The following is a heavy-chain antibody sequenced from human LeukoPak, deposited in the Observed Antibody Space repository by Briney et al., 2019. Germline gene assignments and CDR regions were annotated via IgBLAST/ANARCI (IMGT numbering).Heavy chain of an antibody. D-gene: IGHD2-15*01. J-gene: IGHJ1*01. V-gene: IGHV3-23*01. CDR2: ISGSGGST. CDR1: GFTFTSYA. CDR3: AKDTDVVVPEYFQY. Sequence: GGSLRLSCAASGFTFTSYAMNWVRQAPGKGLEWVSAISGSGGSTYYADSVKGRFTVSRDNSENTLFLQMNSLRAEDTAIYYCAKDTDVVVPEYFQYWGQGALVTVSS.